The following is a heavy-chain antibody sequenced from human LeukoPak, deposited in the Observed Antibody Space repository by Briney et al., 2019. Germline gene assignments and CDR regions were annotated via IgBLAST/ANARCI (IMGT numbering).Heavy chain of an antibody. J-gene: IGHJ4*02. Sequence: ASVKVSCKASGYTFTSYYMHWVRQAPGQGLEWMGIINPSGGSTSYAQKFQGRVTMTRDTSTSTVYMELSSLRSEDTAVYYYARGANVLRFLEWYPHYWGQGTLVTVSS. CDR3: ARGANVLRFLEWYPHY. CDR2: INPSGGST. D-gene: IGHD3-3*01. CDR1: GYTFTSYY. V-gene: IGHV1-46*01.